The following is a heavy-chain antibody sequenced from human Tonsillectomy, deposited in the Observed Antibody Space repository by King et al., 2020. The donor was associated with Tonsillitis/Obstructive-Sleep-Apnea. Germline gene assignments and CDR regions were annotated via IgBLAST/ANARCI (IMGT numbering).Heavy chain of an antibody. Sequence: VQLVESGAEVKKAGESLKISCKGSGNNFASYWIGWVRQMPGKGLEWMGIIWPGDSDTKYSPSFQGQVTISADKSISTAYLQWSSLKASDTAMYYCARRGYSHWENWFDPWGQGTLVTVSS. J-gene: IGHJ5*02. CDR1: GNNFASYW. V-gene: IGHV5-51*01. CDR2: IWPGDSDT. CDR3: ARRGYSHWENWFDP. D-gene: IGHD1-1*01.